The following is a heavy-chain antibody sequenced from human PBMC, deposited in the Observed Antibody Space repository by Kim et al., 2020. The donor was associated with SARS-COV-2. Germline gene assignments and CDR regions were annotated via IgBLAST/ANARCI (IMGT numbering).Heavy chain of an antibody. J-gene: IGHJ5*02. V-gene: IGHV1-69*04. CDR2: IIPILGIA. Sequence: SVKVSCKASGGTFSSYAISWVRQAPGQGLEWMGRIIPILGIANYAQKFQGRVTITADKSTSTAYMELSSLRSEDTAVYYCARVAGYCSGGSCYRELNWFDPWGQGTLVTVSS. D-gene: IGHD2-15*01. CDR1: GGTFSSYA. CDR3: ARVAGYCSGGSCYRELNWFDP.